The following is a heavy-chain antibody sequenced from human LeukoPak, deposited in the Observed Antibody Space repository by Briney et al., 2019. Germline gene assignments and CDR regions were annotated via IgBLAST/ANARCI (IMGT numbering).Heavy chain of an antibody. CDR3: ASDPVEMAAIIFDY. V-gene: IGHV1-69*04. D-gene: IGHD5-24*01. J-gene: IGHJ4*02. CDR2: IIPILGIA. CDR1: GGTFSSYA. Sequence: ASVKVPCKASGGTFSSYAISWERQAPGQGLEWMGRIIPILGIANYAQKFQGRVTITADKSTSTAYMELSSLRSEDTAVYYCASDPVEMAAIIFDYWGQGTLVTVSS.